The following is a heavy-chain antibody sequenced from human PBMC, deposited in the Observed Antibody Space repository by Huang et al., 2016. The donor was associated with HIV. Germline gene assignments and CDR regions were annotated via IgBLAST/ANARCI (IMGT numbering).Heavy chain of an antibody. CDR3: SRQDEKGYCAGDCSNHYYCGLDV. Sequence: QLQLQESGPGLVTPSETLSLTCTVSGVSISISRYSWGWIRQPPGTGREYIVCIYYSGRTYDNPSLKGRITMSIDSSKHKFSLKLNSVTAGDTAVYYCSRQDEKGYCAGDCSNHYYCGLDVWGHGTTVTVS. V-gene: IGHV4-39*01. D-gene: IGHD2-21*02. CDR1: GVSISISRYS. J-gene: IGHJ6*02. CDR2: IYYSGRT.